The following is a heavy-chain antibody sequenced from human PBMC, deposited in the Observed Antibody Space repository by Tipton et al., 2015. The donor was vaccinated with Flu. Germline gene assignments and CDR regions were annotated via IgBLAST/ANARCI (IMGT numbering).Heavy chain of an antibody. J-gene: IGHJ1*01. Sequence: TLSLTCTVSGGSISSYYWSWIRQPAGKGLEWIGRIYTSGSTNYNPSLKSRVTMSVDTSKNQFSLKLSSVTAADTAVYYCERDGHIAAAGNVHYFQHWGQGTLVTVSS. CDR1: GGSISSYY. CDR2: IYTSGST. CDR3: ERDGHIAAAGNVHYFQH. D-gene: IGHD6-13*01. V-gene: IGHV4-4*07.